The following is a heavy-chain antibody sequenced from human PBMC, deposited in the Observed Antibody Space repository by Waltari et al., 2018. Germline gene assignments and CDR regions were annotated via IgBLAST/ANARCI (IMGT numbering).Heavy chain of an antibody. CDR3: ASDWSTSPYSYYYMDV. Sequence: QVQLVQSAAEVQKPGSSVKVSCKASGGTLSSYAISRERQAPGQGLEWMGRMIPIVGTANCAKKFQGRVTITADKSTSTAYMELSSLRSEDTAVYYCASDWSTSPYSYYYMDVWDKGTTVTISS. D-gene: IGHD2-2*01. CDR2: MIPIVGTA. V-gene: IGHV1-69*04. CDR1: GGTLSSYA. J-gene: IGHJ6*03.